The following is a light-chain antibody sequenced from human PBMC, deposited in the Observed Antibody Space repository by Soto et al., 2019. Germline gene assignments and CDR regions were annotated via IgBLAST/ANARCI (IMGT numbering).Light chain of an antibody. CDR2: AAS. Sequence: DIQMTQSPSSLSASVGDRVTITCRASQGIRNGLGWFQQKPGKAPKRLIYAASSLQSGVSSRFSGSESGTEFTLTISSLQPEDFATYYCLQHNSYPLTFGGGNKVEIK. CDR1: QGIRNG. J-gene: IGKJ4*01. CDR3: LQHNSYPLT. V-gene: IGKV1-17*01.